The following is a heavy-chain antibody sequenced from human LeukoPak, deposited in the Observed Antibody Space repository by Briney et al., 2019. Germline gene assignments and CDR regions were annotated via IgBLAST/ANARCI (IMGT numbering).Heavy chain of an antibody. V-gene: IGHV4-4*07. CDR2: IYTSGST. CDR3: ARQSKRGYDLDY. J-gene: IGHJ4*02. CDR1: GGSISTYY. D-gene: IGHD5-12*01. Sequence: SETLSLTCSVSGGSISTYYWSWIRQPAGKGLEWIGRIYTSGSTNYDSSLKSRVTMSVDTPKNQISLKLTSVTAAGTAVYYCARQSKRGYDLDYWGQGTLVTVSS.